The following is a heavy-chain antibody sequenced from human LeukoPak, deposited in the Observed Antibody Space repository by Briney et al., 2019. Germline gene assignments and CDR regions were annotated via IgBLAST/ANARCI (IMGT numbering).Heavy chain of an antibody. D-gene: IGHD3-16*01. CDR1: GFTFSSYA. CDR2: ISGSGGST. V-gene: IGHV3-23*01. J-gene: IGHJ6*03. Sequence: GGSLRLSCAASGFTFSSYAMSWVRQAPGKGLEWVSAISGSGGSTYYADSVKGRFTISRDNSKNTLYLQMNSLGAEDTAVYYCAKGVSVGDRRPHYYYMDVWGKGTTVTVSS. CDR3: AKGVSVGDRRPHYYYMDV.